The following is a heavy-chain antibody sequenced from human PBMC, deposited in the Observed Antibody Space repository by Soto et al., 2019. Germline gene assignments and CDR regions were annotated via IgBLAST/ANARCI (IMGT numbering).Heavy chain of an antibody. Sequence: TSETLSLTCTVSGGSISSYYWSWIRQPPGKGLEWIGYIYYSGSTNYNPSLKSRVTISVDTSKNQFSLKLSSVTAADTAVYYCARVGPAAIEYYYYYYMDVWGKGTTVTVSS. CDR2: IYYSGST. D-gene: IGHD2-2*01. CDR3: ARVGPAAIEYYYYYYMDV. V-gene: IGHV4-59*01. J-gene: IGHJ6*03. CDR1: GGSISSYY.